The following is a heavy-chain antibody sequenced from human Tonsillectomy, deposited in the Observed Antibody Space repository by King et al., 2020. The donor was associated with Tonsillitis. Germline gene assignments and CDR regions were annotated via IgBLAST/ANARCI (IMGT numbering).Heavy chain of an antibody. D-gene: IGHD5-24*01. Sequence: HWVRQVPGKGLEWVSLITWDGGSTYYADSVKGRFTISRDNSENSLYLQMNSLRTDDTALYYCAKDITAVEMPTIHYYGMDVWGQGTTVTVSS. J-gene: IGHJ6*02. CDR2: ITWDGGST. V-gene: IGHV3-43*01. CDR3: AKDITAVEMPTIHYYGMDV.